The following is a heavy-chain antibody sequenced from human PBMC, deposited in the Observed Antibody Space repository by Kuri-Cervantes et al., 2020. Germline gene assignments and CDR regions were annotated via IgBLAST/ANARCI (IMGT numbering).Heavy chain of an antibody. CDR2: INPNGGGT. CDR3: ARDRGLYGRYNWFDP. J-gene: IGHJ5*02. Sequence: ASVKASCKASGYTFTTYHIQWVRQAPGQGLEWMGWINPNGGGTHYAQSFQGRVTMTRDTSISTAYMELSRLRSDDTAVYYCARDRGLYGRYNWFDPWGQGTLVTVSS. D-gene: IGHD3-10*01. CDR1: GYTFTTYH. V-gene: IGHV1-2*02.